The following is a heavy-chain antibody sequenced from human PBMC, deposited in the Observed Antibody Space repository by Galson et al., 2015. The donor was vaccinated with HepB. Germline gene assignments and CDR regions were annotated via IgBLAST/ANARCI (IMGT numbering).Heavy chain of an antibody. CDR1: GGTFSSYA. Sequence: KVSCKASGGTFSSYAISWVRQAPGQGLEWMGGIIPIFGIANYAQKFQGRVTITADESTSTAYMELSSLRSEDTAVYYCASGYCSSTSCPIDYWGQGTLVTVSS. V-gene: IGHV1-69*01. D-gene: IGHD2-2*03. CDR2: IIPIFGIA. CDR3: ASGYCSSTSCPIDY. J-gene: IGHJ4*02.